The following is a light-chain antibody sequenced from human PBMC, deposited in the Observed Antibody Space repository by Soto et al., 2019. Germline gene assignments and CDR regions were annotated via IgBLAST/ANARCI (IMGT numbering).Light chain of an antibody. V-gene: IGKV3-11*01. CDR3: QQRINWPLT. Sequence: EIVLTQSPAALSLSPGERATLSCRASQSINSYLAWYQQKPGQAPRLLIYDASNRATDIPARFSGGGSGTDFTLTIRSLEPEDFAVYYCQQRINWPLTFGGGTKVEI. J-gene: IGKJ4*01. CDR2: DAS. CDR1: QSINSY.